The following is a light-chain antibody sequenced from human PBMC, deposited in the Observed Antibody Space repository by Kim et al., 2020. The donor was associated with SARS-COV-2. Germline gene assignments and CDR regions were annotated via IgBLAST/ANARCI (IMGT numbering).Light chain of an antibody. CDR1: QDVGTT. CDR2: GVS. Sequence: IVMTQSPGTLSVSPGERATLSCRASQDVGTTLAWYQLKPGQAPRLLVYGVSTRATGVPARFSGSGSGTEFTLAISGLQSEDFAVYVCQQHNKWPITFGQGTRLEIK. V-gene: IGKV3D-15*01. CDR3: QQHNKWPIT. J-gene: IGKJ5*01.